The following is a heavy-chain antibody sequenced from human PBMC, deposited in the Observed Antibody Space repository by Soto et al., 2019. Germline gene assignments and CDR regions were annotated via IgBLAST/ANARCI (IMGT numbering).Heavy chain of an antibody. J-gene: IGHJ4*02. D-gene: IGHD6-13*01. CDR2: ISYDGSNK. CDR3: ARDGPTRGSWYLLFDY. V-gene: IGHV3-30-3*01. Sequence: QVQLVESGGGVVQPGRSLRLSCAASGFTFSSYAMHWVRQAPGKGLEWVAVISYDGSNKYYADSVKGRFTISRDNSKNXLYLQMTSLRAEDTAVYYCARDGPTRGSWYLLFDYWGQGTLVTVSS. CDR1: GFTFSSYA.